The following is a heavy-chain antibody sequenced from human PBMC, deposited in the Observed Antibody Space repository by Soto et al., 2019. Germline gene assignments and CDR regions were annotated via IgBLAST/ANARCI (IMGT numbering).Heavy chain of an antibody. CDR1: GFTFSSYA. J-gene: IGHJ6*02. D-gene: IGHD2-15*01. CDR3: GRAVEDYYYGMDV. V-gene: IGHV3-23*01. CDR2: ISGSGGST. Sequence: GGSLRLSCAASGFTFSSYAMSWVRQAPGKGLEWVSAISGSGGSTYYADSVKGRFTISRDNSKNTLYLQMNSLRAEDTAVYYCGRAVEDYYYGMDVWGQGTTVTVSS.